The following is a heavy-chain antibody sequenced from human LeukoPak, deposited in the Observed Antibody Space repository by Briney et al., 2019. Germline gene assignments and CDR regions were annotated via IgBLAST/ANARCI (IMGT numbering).Heavy chain of an antibody. CDR2: ISGSGGST. V-gene: IGHV3-23*01. Sequence: PGGSLRLSCAASGFTFSSYGMSWVRLAPGKGLEWVSAISGSGGSTYYADSVKGRFTISRDNAKNSLYLQMNSLRAEDTAVYYCARATRGVGSNFDYWGQGTLVTVSS. CDR1: GFTFSSYG. D-gene: IGHD1-26*01. J-gene: IGHJ4*02. CDR3: ARATRGVGSNFDY.